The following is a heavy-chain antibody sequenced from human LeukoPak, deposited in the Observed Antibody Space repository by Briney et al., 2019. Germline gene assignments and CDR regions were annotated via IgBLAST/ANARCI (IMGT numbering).Heavy chain of an antibody. D-gene: IGHD3-22*01. CDR3: ARGRDRDYFDY. J-gene: IGHJ4*02. CDR1: GGSFSGYY. Sequence: SETLSLTCAVYGGSFSGYYWSWIRQPPGKGLEWIGEINHSGSTNYNQSLKSRVTISVDTSKNQFSLKLSSVTAADTAVYYCARGRDRDYFDYWGQGTLVTVSS. V-gene: IGHV4-34*01. CDR2: INHSGST.